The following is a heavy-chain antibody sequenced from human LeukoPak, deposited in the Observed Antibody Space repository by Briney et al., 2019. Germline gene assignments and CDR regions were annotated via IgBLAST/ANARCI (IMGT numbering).Heavy chain of an antibody. Sequence: GGSLRLSCAASGFTFSSYAMSWVRQAPGKGLEWVSATSGSGGSTYYADSVKGRFTISRDNSKNTLYLQMNSLRAEDTAVYYCADDYGDYGSGAFDIWGQGTMVTVSS. J-gene: IGHJ3*02. V-gene: IGHV3-23*01. CDR2: TSGSGGST. D-gene: IGHD4-17*01. CDR1: GFTFSSYA. CDR3: ADDYGDYGSGAFDI.